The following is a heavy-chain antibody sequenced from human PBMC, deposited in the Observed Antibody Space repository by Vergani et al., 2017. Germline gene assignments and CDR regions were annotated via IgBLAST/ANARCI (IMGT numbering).Heavy chain of an antibody. CDR3: AKDVDPYDSSGYYDY. V-gene: IGHV3-23*01. D-gene: IGHD3-22*01. J-gene: IGHJ4*02. Sequence: EVQLLESGGGLVQPGGSLRLSCAASGFTFSSYAMSWVRQAPGKGLEWVSAISGSGGSTYYADSVTGRFTISRDNSKNTLYLQMNSLRAEDTAVYYCAKDVDPYDSSGYYDYWGQGTLVTVSS. CDR2: ISGSGGST. CDR1: GFTFSSYA.